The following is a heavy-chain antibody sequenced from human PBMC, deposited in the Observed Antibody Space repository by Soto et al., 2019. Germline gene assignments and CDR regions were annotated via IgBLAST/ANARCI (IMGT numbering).Heavy chain of an antibody. CDR2: IYYSGST. Sequence: SETLSLTCTVSGGSISSYYWSWIRQPPGKGLEWIGYIYYSGSTNYNPSLKSRVTISVDTSKNQFSLKLSSVTAADTAVYYCAANRYSSGWHGDFDYWGQGTLVTVSS. CDR3: AANRYSSGWHGDFDY. J-gene: IGHJ4*02. D-gene: IGHD6-19*01. CDR1: GGSISSYY. V-gene: IGHV4-59*01.